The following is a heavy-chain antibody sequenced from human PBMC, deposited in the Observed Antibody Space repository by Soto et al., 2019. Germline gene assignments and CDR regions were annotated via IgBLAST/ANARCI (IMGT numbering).Heavy chain of an antibody. CDR1: GFTFSSYW. V-gene: IGHV3-74*01. J-gene: IGHJ6*02. CDR2: INSDGSST. CDR3: ARSSQGFDWFPNYYYYGMDV. Sequence: PGGSLRLSCAASGFTFSSYWMHWLRQAPGKGLVWVSRINSDGSSTSYADSVKGRFTISRDNAKNTLYLQMNSLRAEDTAVYYCARSSQGFDWFPNYYYYGMDVWGQGTTVTVS. D-gene: IGHD3-9*01.